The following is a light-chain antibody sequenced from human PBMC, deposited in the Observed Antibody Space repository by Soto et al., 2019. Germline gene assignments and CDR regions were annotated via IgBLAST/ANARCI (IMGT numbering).Light chain of an antibody. CDR3: QQYHNWPPIT. V-gene: IGKV3-15*01. J-gene: IGKJ5*01. Sequence: EIGITQSPAALSVSTGERATLSCRASHKVLSNLACYQQKPGQAPRLLIYGASTRATGRPARFSGSGSGTQFTLTISSLQPDDFATYYCQQYHNWPPITFGQGTRLEIK. CDR2: GAS. CDR1: HKVLSN.